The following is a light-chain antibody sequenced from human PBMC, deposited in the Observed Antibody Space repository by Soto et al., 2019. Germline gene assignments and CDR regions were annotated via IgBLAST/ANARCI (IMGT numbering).Light chain of an antibody. CDR1: QSISSR. V-gene: IGKV1-5*03. J-gene: IGKJ1*01. CDR2: KAS. CDR3: QQYKSYPWT. Sequence: DIQMTQSPSTLSASVGDRVTITCRASQSISSRLAWYQQQPGKAPKLLIYKASSFESGDQSRFSGSGSETEFTHTISNLQPDDCAIYYCQQYKSYPWTFGQGTKVEIK.